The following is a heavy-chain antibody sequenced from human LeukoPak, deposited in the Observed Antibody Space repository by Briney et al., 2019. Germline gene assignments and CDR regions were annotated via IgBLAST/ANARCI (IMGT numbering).Heavy chain of an antibody. CDR1: GFTSSSYG. CDR3: AREDSAELWLTLDY. V-gene: IGHV3-33*01. J-gene: IGHJ4*02. Sequence: PGGSLRLSCAASGFTSSSYGMHWVRQAPGKGLEWVAVIWYDGSNKYYADSVKGRFTISRDNSKNTLYLQMNSLRAEDTAVYYCAREDSAELWLTLDYWGQGTLVTVSS. CDR2: IWYDGSNK. D-gene: IGHD5-18*01.